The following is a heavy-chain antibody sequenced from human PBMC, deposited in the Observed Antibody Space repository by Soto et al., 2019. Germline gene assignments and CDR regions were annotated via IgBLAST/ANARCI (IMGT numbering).Heavy chain of an antibody. D-gene: IGHD2-15*01. CDR3: AREQLLRYFDY. V-gene: IGHV1-69*08. CDR1: GGTFSSYT. J-gene: IGHJ4*02. Sequence: QAQRVQSGAGVKKPGSSVKVSCKASGGTFSSYTISWVRQAPGQGLEWMGRIIPILGIANYAQKFQGRVTITADKSTSTAYMELSSLRSEDTAVYYCAREQLLRYFDYWGQRTLVTVSS. CDR2: IIPILGIA.